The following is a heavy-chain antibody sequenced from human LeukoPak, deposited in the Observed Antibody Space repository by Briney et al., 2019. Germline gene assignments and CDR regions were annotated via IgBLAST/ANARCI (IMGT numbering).Heavy chain of an antibody. V-gene: IGHV3-30*02. Sequence: GGSLRLSCAASGFSFSSYGMQWVRQAPGKGLEWVTYMSYNGGKIHYSDSVKGRFTISRDNSKNTLYLQMNSLIPEDTAVYYCAKVAGNIYYFDYWGQGALVTVSS. CDR3: AKVAGNIYYFDY. CDR2: MSYNGGKI. D-gene: IGHD4-23*01. J-gene: IGHJ4*02. CDR1: GFSFSSYG.